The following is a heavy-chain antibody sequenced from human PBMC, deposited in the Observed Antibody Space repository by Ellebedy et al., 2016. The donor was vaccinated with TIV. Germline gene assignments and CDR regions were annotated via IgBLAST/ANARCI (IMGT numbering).Heavy chain of an antibody. CDR3: ATDGSYGDFRSPAHAFER. D-gene: IGHD4-17*01. V-gene: IGHV3-7*01. Sequence: GGSLRLSCAASRISFSSYWMTWVRQAPGKGLEWVANINRDGGETFYVDSVKGRFTISRDNTKSSLYLQMNNLSAEDSAVYYCATDGSYGDFRSPAHAFERWGQGTMVSVSS. CDR1: RISFSSYW. CDR2: INRDGGET. J-gene: IGHJ3*02.